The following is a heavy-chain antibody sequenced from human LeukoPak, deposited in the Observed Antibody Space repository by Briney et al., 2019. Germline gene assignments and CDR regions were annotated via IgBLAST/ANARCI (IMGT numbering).Heavy chain of an antibody. CDR1: GGSINSGDYY. J-gene: IGHJ4*02. V-gene: IGHV4-30-4*08. CDR3: ARDRRDGYNLYYFDL. D-gene: IGHD5-24*01. Sequence: SETLSLTCTVSGGSINSGDYYWSWIRQPPGKGLEWIGYIYYSGSTYYNPSLKSRVTISVDTSKNQFSLKLSSVTAADTAVYYCARDRRDGYNLYYFDLWGQGTLVTVSS. CDR2: IYYSGST.